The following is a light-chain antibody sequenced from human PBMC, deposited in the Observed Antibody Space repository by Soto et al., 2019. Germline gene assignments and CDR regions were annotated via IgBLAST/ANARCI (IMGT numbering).Light chain of an antibody. V-gene: IGLV2-8*01. CDR2: EVN. CDR3: SSYAGNNNVV. J-gene: IGLJ2*01. CDR1: SSDVGDYKF. Sequence: QYVLTQPPSASGSPGQSVTISCTGTSSDVGDYKFVSWYQQHPGKAPKLLMYEVNRRPSGVPDRFSGSKSGNTASLTVSGLQAEDEAEYYCSSYAGNNNVVFGGGTKLTVL.